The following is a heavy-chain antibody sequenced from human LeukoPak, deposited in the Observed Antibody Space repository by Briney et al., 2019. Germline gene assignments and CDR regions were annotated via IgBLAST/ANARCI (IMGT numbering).Heavy chain of an antibody. Sequence: GGSLRLSCAASGFAFSNYGIHWIRQSPGKGLEWVAFIRYDGNNEWYADSVKGRFGLSRDNSRNTAYIQLNSLRPDDTAVYYCAKEDARVSTSNSDFDYWGQGTLVTVSS. V-gene: IGHV3-30*02. D-gene: IGHD4-23*01. CDR1: GFAFSNYG. CDR3: AKEDARVSTSNSDFDY. J-gene: IGHJ4*02. CDR2: IRYDGNNE.